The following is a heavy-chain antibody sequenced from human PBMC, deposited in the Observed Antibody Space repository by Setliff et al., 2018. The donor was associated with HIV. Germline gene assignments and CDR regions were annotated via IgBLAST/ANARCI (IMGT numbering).Heavy chain of an antibody. D-gene: IGHD1-26*01. CDR2: IYYSGGT. V-gene: IGHV4-39*07. Sequence: SETLSLTCTVSGGSISSSTYFWGWVRQPPGKGLEWIGTIYYSGGTYYKSSLKSRVLIPLDTSKNQFSLKLKSVTAADTAVYYCATGGHRLHDYWGQGTLVTSPQ. CDR3: ATGGHRLHDY. J-gene: IGHJ4*02. CDR1: GGSISSSTYF.